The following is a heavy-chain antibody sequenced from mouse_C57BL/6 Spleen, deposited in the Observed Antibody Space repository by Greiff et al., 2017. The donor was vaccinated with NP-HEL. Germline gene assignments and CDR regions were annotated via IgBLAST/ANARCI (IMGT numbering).Heavy chain of an antibody. V-gene: IGHV1-22*01. D-gene: IGHD2-4*01. CDR1: GYTFTDYN. CDR2: INPNNGGT. J-gene: IGHJ2*01. Sequence: EVKLQESGPELVKPGASVKMSCKASGYTFTDYNMHWVKQSHGKSLEWIGYINPNNGGTSYNQKFKGKATLTVNKSSSTAYMELRSLTSEDSAVYYCARPLYYDPYYFDYWGQGTTLTVSS. CDR3: ARPLYYDPYYFDY.